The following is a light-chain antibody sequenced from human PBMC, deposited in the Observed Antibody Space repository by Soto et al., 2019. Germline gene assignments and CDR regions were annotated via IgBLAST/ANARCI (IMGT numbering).Light chain of an antibody. Sequence: QSALTQPASVSGSPGQSITISCTATSGDISDYNYVSWYQQHPGKAPKLVIYDVSNRPSGVSNRFSGSKSGNTASLTISGLDAEDAADYYCISYSSSTTLVVFGPGTKLTVL. V-gene: IGLV2-14*03. CDR1: SGDISDYNY. CDR2: DVS. J-gene: IGLJ2*01. CDR3: ISYSSSTTLVV.